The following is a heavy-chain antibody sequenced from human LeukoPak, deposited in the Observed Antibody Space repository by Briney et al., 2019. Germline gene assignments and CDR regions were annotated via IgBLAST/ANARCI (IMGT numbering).Heavy chain of an antibody. V-gene: IGHV3-15*01. D-gene: IGHD1-14*01. J-gene: IGHJ2*01. CDR2: IKSKIDGETT. Sequence: KSGGSLRLSCAVSGFTFKYAWMTWVRQAPGKGLEWVGRIKSKIDGETTDYAAPVKGRFTTPRDDSKNTLYLQMNSLKTEDTAVYYCSSRITGQQKDWYFDLWGRGTLLTVSS. CDR1: GFTFKYAW. CDR3: SSRITGQQKDWYFDL.